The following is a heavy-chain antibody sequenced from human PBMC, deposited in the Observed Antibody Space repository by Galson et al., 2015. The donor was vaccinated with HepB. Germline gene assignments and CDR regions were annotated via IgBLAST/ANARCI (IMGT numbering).Heavy chain of an antibody. V-gene: IGHV1-2*02. J-gene: IGHJ4*02. Sequence: SVKVSCKASGFTFINYYIHWVRQAPGQGLEWMGWINPNSGVKDHAQKFQGRVTVTRDTSINTAYMELSGLTSDDTAIYFCARKPAEYLLYPFDFWGQGTLVTVSS. D-gene: IGHD3-10*01. CDR1: GFTFINYY. CDR3: ARKPAEYLLYPFDF. CDR2: INPNSGVK.